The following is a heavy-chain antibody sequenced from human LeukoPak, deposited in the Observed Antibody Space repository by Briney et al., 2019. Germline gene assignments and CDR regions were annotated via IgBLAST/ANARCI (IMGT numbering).Heavy chain of an antibody. CDR3: AAEKRLYCSGGACYPDAFDI. Sequence: ASVKVSCKASGISFMSSAVQWVRQARGQRLEWIGWIVVGSGVTNYAQKFLERVTITRDMSTSTVFMELSSLRSEDTALYYCAAEKRLYCSGGACYPDAFDIWGQGTMVTVSS. CDR2: IVVGSGVT. J-gene: IGHJ3*02. CDR1: GISFMSSA. D-gene: IGHD2-15*01. V-gene: IGHV1-58*01.